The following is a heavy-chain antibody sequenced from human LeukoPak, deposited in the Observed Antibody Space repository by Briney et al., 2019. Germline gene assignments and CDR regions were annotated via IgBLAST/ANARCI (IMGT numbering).Heavy chain of an antibody. J-gene: IGHJ4*02. CDR2: INWNGGST. Sequence: PGGSLRLSCEASGFTFSSYGMSWVRQAPGKGLEWVSGINWNGGSTGNADSVKGRFTISRDNAKNSLYLQMNSLRGEDTAIYYCATYRQVLLPFESWGQGTLVTVSS. V-gene: IGHV3-20*04. D-gene: IGHD2-8*02. CDR3: ATYRQVLLPFES. CDR1: GFTFSSYG.